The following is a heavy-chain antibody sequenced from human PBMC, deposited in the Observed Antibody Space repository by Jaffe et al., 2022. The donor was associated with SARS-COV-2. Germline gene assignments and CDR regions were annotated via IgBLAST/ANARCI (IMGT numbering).Heavy chain of an antibody. V-gene: IGHV4-34*01. CDR1: GGSFSGYY. CDR3: AREAPIDSSGWYGAEYFQH. CDR2: INHSGST. J-gene: IGHJ1*01. Sequence: QVQLQQWGAGLLKPSETLSLTCAVYGGSFSGYYWSWIRQPPGKGLEWIGEINHSGSTNYNPSLKSRVTISVDTSKNQFSLKLSSVTAADTAVYYCAREAPIDSSGWYGAEYFQHWGQGTLVTVSS. D-gene: IGHD6-19*01.